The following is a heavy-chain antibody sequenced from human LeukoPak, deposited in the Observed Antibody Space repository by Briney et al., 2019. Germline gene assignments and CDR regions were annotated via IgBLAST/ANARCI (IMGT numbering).Heavy chain of an antibody. J-gene: IGHJ3*02. D-gene: IGHD6-6*01. Sequence: VASEKVSCKASGGTFSSYGISWVRQAPGQGLEWMGWISAYNGNTNYAQKLQDRVTMTRDTSTSTVYMELSSLRSEDTAVYYCARKGSSDGNAFDIWGQGTMVTVSS. V-gene: IGHV1-18*01. CDR2: ISAYNGNT. CDR3: ARKGSSDGNAFDI. CDR1: GGTFSSYG.